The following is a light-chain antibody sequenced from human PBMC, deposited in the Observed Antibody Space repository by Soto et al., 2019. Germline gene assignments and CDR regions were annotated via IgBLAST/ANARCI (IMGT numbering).Light chain of an antibody. CDR2: EVS. Sequence: VLTQPASVSGSPGQSITISCTGTSSDVGGYNYVSWYQQHPGKAPKLMIYEVSNRPSGVSNRFSGSKSGNTASLTISGLQAEDEADYYCSSYTSSSTLVFGGGTQLTVL. J-gene: IGLJ2*01. CDR3: SSYTSSSTLV. CDR1: SSDVGGYNY. V-gene: IGLV2-14*01.